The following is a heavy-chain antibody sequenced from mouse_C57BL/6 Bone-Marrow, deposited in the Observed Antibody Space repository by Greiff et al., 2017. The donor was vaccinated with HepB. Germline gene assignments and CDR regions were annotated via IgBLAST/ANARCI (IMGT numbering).Heavy chain of an antibody. J-gene: IGHJ2*01. CDR2: IYPGDGDT. D-gene: IGHD5-1-1*01. CDR3: ARGRNSFDY. CDR1: GYAFSSSW. V-gene: IGHV1-82*01. Sequence: QVQLQQSGPELVKPGASVKISCKASGYAFSSSWMNWVKQRPGKGLEWIGRIYPGDGDTNYNGKFKGKATLTADKSSSTAYMQLSSLTSEDSAVYFCARGRNSFDYWGQGTTLTVSS.